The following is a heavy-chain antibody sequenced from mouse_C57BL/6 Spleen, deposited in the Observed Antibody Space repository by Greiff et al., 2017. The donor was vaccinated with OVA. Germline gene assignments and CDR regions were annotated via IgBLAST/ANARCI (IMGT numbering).Heavy chain of an antibody. CDR2: ISSGSSTI. Sequence: EVQVVESGGGLVKPGGSLKLSCAASGFTFSDYGMHWVRRAPEEGLEWVAYISSGSSTIYYADTVKGRFTISRDNAKNTLFLQMTSLRSEDTAMYYCARKSSYDYYAMDYWGQGTSVTVSS. J-gene: IGHJ4*01. V-gene: IGHV5-17*01. CDR3: ARKSSYDYYAMDY. CDR1: GFTFSDYG. D-gene: IGHD1-1*01.